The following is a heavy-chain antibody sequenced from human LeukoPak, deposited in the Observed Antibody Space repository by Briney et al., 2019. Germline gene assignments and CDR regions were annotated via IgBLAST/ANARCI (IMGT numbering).Heavy chain of an antibody. V-gene: IGHV3-21*04. D-gene: IGHD3-10*01. J-gene: IGHJ4*02. CDR3: ASKRFGMVY. CDR1: GFTFSSYS. CDR2: ISSSSSYI. Sequence: GGFLRLSCAASGFTFSSYSMNWVRQAPGKGLEWVSSISSSSSYIYYADSVKGRFTISRDNSKNTLYLQMNSRRAEDTAVYYCASKRFGMVYWGQGTLVTVSS.